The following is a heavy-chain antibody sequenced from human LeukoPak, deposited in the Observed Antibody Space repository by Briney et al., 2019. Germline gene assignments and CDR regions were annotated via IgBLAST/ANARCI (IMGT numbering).Heavy chain of an antibody. Sequence: PGGSLRLSCAASDTFSNYWMNWVRQAPGKGLEWVAAISYDGSFKYYGDSVKGRFTISRDDSKNTLYLQLNSVGPEDTAVYFCALKGSLFYWGQGTLVTVSS. V-gene: IGHV3-30*03. D-gene: IGHD3-3*01. CDR1: DTFSNYW. J-gene: IGHJ4*02. CDR3: ALKGSLFY. CDR2: ISYDGSFK.